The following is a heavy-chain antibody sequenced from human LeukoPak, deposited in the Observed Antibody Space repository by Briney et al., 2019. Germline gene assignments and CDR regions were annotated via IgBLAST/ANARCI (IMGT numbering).Heavy chain of an antibody. CDR1: GGSISSYY. D-gene: IGHD6-13*01. J-gene: IGHJ1*01. Sequence: SETLSLTCTVSGGSISSYYWSWIRQPPGKGLEWIGYIYYSGSTNYNPSLKSRVTISVDTSKNQFSLELSSVTAADTAVYYCARLGTAAGTRYFQHWGQGTLVAVSS. CDR2: IYYSGST. CDR3: ARLGTAAGTRYFQH. V-gene: IGHV4-59*08.